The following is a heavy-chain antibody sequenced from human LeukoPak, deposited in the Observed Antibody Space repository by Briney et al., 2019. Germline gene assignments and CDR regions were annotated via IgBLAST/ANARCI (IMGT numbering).Heavy chain of an antibody. CDR2: IIPIFGTA. CDR3: ARGARDCSSTSCPRALFDY. V-gene: IGHV1-69*06. J-gene: IGHJ4*02. Sequence: SVKLSCKASGGTFSSYAISCVRQAPGQGLEWMGWIIPIFGTANYAQKFQGRVTITADKSTSTSYMELSSLRSEDTAVYYCARGARDCSSTSCPRALFDYGGQGTLVTVSS. D-gene: IGHD2-2*01. CDR1: GGTFSSYA.